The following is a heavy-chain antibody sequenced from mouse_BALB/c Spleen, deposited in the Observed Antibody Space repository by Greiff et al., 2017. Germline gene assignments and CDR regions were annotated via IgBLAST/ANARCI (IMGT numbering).Heavy chain of an antibody. V-gene: IGHV3-8*02. D-gene: IGHD1-1*01. CDR2: ISYSGST. CDR3: ARGDGSSYWYFDV. CDR1: GDSITSGY. Sequence: EVQLQQSGPSLVKPSQTLSLTCSVTGDSITSGYWNWIRKFPGNKLEYMGYISYSGSTYYNPSLKSRISITRDTSKNQYYLQLNSVTTEDTATYYCARGDGSSYWYFDVWGAGTTVTVSS. J-gene: IGHJ1*01.